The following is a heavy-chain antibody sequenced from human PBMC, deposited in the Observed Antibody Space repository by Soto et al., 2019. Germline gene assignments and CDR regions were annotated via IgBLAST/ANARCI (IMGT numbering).Heavy chain of an antibody. V-gene: IGHV1-3*01. Sequence: ASVKVSSKASGYTFTSYAMHWVRQAPGQRLEWMGWINAGNGNTKYSQKFQGRVTITRDTSASTAYMELSSLRSEDTAVYYCARVTRQWLASYYYYGMEVWGQRTTVTV. J-gene: IGHJ6*02. CDR1: GYTFTSYA. D-gene: IGHD6-19*01. CDR2: INAGNGNT. CDR3: ARVTRQWLASYYYYGMEV.